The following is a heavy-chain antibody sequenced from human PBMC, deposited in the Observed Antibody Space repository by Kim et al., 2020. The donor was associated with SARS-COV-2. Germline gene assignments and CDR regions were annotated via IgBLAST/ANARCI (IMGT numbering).Heavy chain of an antibody. J-gene: IGHJ4*02. V-gene: IGHV3-30*07. Sequence: ESVKGRFTISRDTSKNRLYLQMSSLRVEDTAVYYCARDGGSGWSPSYYFDNWGQGTLVTVSS. D-gene: IGHD6-19*01. CDR3: ARDGGSGWSPSYYFDN.